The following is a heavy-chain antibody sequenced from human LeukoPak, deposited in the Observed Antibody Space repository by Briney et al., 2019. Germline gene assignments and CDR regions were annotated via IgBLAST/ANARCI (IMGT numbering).Heavy chain of an antibody. CDR3: ARRRRAAYDY. Sequence: PSETLSLTCAVYGGSFSGYYWSWIRQPPGKGLEWIGEINHSGSTNYNPSLKSRVTISVDTSKNQFSLKLGSVTAADTAVYYCARRRRAAYDYWGQGTLVTVSS. CDR1: GGSFSGYY. V-gene: IGHV4-34*01. D-gene: IGHD2-15*01. J-gene: IGHJ4*02. CDR2: INHSGST.